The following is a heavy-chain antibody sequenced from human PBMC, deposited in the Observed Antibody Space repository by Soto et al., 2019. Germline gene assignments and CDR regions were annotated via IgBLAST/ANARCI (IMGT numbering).Heavy chain of an antibody. J-gene: IGHJ5*02. D-gene: IGHD3-3*01. Sequence: SETLSLTCTVSGGSISSSSYYWGWIRQPPGKGLEWIGSIYYSGSTYYNPSLKSRVTISVDTSKNQFSLKLSSVTAADTAVYYCARLGLSVLRFLEWLPFDPCGQGTLVTVSS. CDR1: GGSISSSSYY. CDR3: ARLGLSVLRFLEWLPFDP. V-gene: IGHV4-39*01. CDR2: IYYSGST.